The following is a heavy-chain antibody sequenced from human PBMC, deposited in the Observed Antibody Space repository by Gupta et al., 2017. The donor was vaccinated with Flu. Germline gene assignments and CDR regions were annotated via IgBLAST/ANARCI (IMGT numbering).Heavy chain of an antibody. D-gene: IGHD2-21*01. CDR2: INPYGGST. CDR1: GYTFTSYE. Sequence: QVQLVQSGAEVKKPGASVKVSCKASGYTFTSYEVHWVRQAPGQGLEWMGVINPYGGSTGYSQEFQGRDTLTSDTSTSTVYMELSSLRYEDTAVYYCARGRSCGGDCYYFDYWGQGTLVTVAS. CDR3: ARGRSCGGDCYYFDY. V-gene: IGHV1-46*01. J-gene: IGHJ4*02.